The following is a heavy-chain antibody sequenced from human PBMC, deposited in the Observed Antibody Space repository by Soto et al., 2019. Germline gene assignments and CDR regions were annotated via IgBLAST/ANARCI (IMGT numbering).Heavy chain of an antibody. V-gene: IGHV4-39*01. D-gene: IGHD3-10*01. Sequence: QLQLQESGPGLVKPSETLSLTCTVSGGSISRGSYYWGWIRQPPGKGLEWIGNGFYTGTTHYNPSLKSRVTISADTSEQEFSLKLSSVTAADTAVDYGARLDYGNGMDVWGQGNTVTFSS. J-gene: IGHJ6*02. CDR1: GGSISRGSYY. CDR3: ARLDYGNGMDV. CDR2: GFYTGTT.